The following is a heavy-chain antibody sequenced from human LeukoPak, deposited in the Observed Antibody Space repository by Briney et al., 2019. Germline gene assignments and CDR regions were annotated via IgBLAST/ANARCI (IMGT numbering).Heavy chain of an antibody. Sequence: GRPLRLSCAASGFTFSSYAMHWVRQAPGKGLEWVAVISYDGSNKYYADSVKGRFTISRDNSKNTLYLQMNSLRAEDTAVYYCARIPITMIVVADDYWGQGTLVTVSS. D-gene: IGHD3-22*01. V-gene: IGHV3-30-3*01. CDR1: GFTFSSYA. J-gene: IGHJ4*02. CDR3: ARIPITMIVVADDY. CDR2: ISYDGSNK.